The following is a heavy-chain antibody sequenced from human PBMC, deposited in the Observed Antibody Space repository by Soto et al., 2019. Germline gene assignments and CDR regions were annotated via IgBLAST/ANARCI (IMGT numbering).Heavy chain of an antibody. J-gene: IGHJ6*02. V-gene: IGHV1-69*13. CDR3: ARGAARLRYYYGMDV. CDR1: GGTFSSYA. D-gene: IGHD6-6*01. CDR2: IIPIFGTA. Sequence: ASVKVSCKASGGTFSSYAISWVRQAPGQGLEWMGGIIPIFGTANYAQKFQGRVTITADESTSTAYMELSSLRSEDTAVYYCARGAARLRYYYGMDVWGQGTTVTVSS.